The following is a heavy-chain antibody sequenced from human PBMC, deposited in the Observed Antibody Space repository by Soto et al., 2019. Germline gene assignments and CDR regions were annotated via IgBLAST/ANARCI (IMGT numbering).Heavy chain of an antibody. Sequence: GASVKVSCKASGGTFSSYAIIWVRQAPGQGLEWIGWISVYNGNTNYAQKFRGRVTMTTDISTTTAYMEMRSLRSDDTAVYYCARSGSSWNLREFDYWGQGTLVTVSS. V-gene: IGHV1-18*01. CDR3: ARSGSSWNLREFDY. CDR1: GGTFSSYA. CDR2: ISVYNGNT. D-gene: IGHD6-13*01. J-gene: IGHJ4*02.